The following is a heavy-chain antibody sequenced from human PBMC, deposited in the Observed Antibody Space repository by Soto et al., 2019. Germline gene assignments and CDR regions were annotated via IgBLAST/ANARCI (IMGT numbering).Heavy chain of an antibody. V-gene: IGHV3-21*01. CDR3: ASKYCSGGSCYSAPLVFDP. CDR1: GFTFSSYS. D-gene: IGHD2-15*01. CDR2: ISSSSSYI. Sequence: GGSLRLSCAASGFTFSSYSMNWVRQAPGKGLEWVSSISSSSSYIYYADSVKGRFTISRDNAKNSLYLQMNSLRAEDTAVYYCASKYCSGGSCYSAPLVFDPWGQGTLVTVSS. J-gene: IGHJ5*02.